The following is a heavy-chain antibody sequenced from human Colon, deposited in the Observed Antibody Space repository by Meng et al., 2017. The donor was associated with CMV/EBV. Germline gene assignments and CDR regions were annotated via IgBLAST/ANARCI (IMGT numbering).Heavy chain of an antibody. D-gene: IGHD2/OR15-2a*01. CDR1: GFTFSTYS. CDR2: ISSSGGST. CDR3: AKDLPLKFFYVSCGNEL. Sequence: GESLKISCAASGFTFSTYSMSWVRQAPGKGLEWVSGISSSGGSTYYADSVKGRFTISRDNSKNTVYLQMNSLRAEDTAVYYCAKDLPLKFFYVSCGNELWGQGALVTVSS. V-gene: IGHV3-23*01. J-gene: IGHJ4*02.